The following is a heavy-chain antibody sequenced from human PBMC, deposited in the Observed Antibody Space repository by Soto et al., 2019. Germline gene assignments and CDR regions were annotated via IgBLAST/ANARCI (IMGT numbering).Heavy chain of an antibody. Sequence: QVQLVQSGAEVKKPGASVKVSCKASGYTFTSYGISWVRQAPGQGLEWMGWISAYNGNTNYAQKLQGRVTMTTDTSPRKAYMELRRRRSDDTAVYYCARYEYFLGIVLVPAAIYYWGQGNLVTVSS. D-gene: IGHD2-2*03. CDR3: ARYEYFLGIVLVPAAIYY. CDR1: GYTFTSYG. CDR2: ISAYNGNT. J-gene: IGHJ4*02. V-gene: IGHV1-18*01.